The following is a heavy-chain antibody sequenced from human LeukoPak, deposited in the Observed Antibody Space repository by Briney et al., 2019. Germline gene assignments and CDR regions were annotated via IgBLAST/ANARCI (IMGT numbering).Heavy chain of an antibody. D-gene: IGHD6-13*01. CDR1: GGSISSHY. CDR2: IYYSGST. J-gene: IGHJ4*02. Sequence: PSETLSLTCTVSGGSISSHYWSWIRQPPGKGLEWIGYIYYSGSTNYNPSLKSRVTISVDTSKNQFSLKLSSVTAADTAVYYCARDARRRSSSWYGGFDYWGQGTLVTVSS. CDR3: ARDARRRSSSWYGGFDY. V-gene: IGHV4-59*11.